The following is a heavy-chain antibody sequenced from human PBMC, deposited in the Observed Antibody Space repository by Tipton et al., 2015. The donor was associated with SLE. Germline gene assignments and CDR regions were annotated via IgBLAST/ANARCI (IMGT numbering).Heavy chain of an antibody. Sequence: LSCAVYGGSFSGYYWSWIRQPPGKGLEWIGEINHSGSTNYNPSLKSRVTISVDTSKNQFSLKLSSVTAADTAVYYCARPYSGSYFDAFDIWGQGTMVTVSS. CDR2: INHSGST. CDR1: GGSFSGYY. V-gene: IGHV4-34*01. CDR3: ARPYSGSYFDAFDI. D-gene: IGHD1-26*01. J-gene: IGHJ3*02.